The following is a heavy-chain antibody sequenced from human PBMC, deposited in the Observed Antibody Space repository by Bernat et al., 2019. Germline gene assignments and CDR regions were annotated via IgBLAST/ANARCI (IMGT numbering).Heavy chain of an antibody. CDR3: TRNHRGWFDP. D-gene: IGHD1-14*01. Sequence: EVQLVESGGGLVQPGGSLRLSCAASGFIFSDPYMDWVRQAPGKGLAWVARNKNKGYSYTTEYAAAVKGRFTISRDDSKNSLYLKMNTLQTEDTALYYCTRNHRGWFDPWGQGTLVTVSS. CDR1: GFIFSDPY. CDR2: NKNKGYSYTT. V-gene: IGHV3-72*01. J-gene: IGHJ5*02.